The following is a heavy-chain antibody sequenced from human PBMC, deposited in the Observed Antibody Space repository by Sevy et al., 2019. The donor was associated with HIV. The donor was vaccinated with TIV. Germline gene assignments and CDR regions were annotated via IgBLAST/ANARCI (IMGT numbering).Heavy chain of an antibody. Sequence: GGSLRLSCTASGFTFSSYEMNWVRQAPGKGLEWVSYISNSGRTIYYSDSVKGRFTTTRDKAKNSLYLQMNSLRAEDTSVYECARALLLSATTVPYFDYWGRGTLVTVS. CDR2: ISNSGRTI. CDR3: ARALLLSATTVPYFDY. V-gene: IGHV3-48*03. D-gene: IGHD4-17*01. CDR1: GFTFSSYE. J-gene: IGHJ4*02.